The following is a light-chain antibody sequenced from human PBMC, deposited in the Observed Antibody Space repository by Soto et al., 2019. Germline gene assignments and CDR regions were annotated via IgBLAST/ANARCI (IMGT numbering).Light chain of an antibody. CDR2: GAS. J-gene: IGKJ4*01. CDR3: QQYATDPLT. Sequence: EIVLTQSPGTLSLSPVEIGRLXSRPSQSVGKNYLAWYQHKSGQAPRLLIHGASNRATGIPARFSGSGSGTDFTHTISRLEPEEFVAYYCQQYATDPLTFGGGTKVDI. CDR1: QSVGKNY. V-gene: IGKV3-20*01.